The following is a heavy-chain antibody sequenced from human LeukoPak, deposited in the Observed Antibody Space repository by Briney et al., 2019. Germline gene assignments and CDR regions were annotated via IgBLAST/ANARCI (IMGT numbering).Heavy chain of an antibody. D-gene: IGHD3-3*01. CDR1: GFTFSNYW. CDR2: ISDVGTRT. Sequence: GGSLRLSCAVSGFTFSNYWVHWVRQAPGKGLMWVARISDVGTRTDYADSVRGRFTITRDNAMNTIDLQMNSLTAEDTAVYYCVRSMSGRNDFWGQGTVVSVAS. V-gene: IGHV3-74*01. J-gene: IGHJ4*02. CDR3: VRSMSGRNDF.